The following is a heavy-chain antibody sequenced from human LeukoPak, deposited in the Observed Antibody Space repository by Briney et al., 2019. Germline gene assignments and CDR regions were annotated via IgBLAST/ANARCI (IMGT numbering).Heavy chain of an antibody. J-gene: IGHJ4*02. V-gene: IGHV3-15*01. Sequence: GGSLRLSCAASGFTFSNAWMSWVRQAPGKGLEWVGRIKSKTDGGTTDYAAPVKGRFTISRDDSKNTLYLQMNSLKTEDTAVYYCTSHSGSYDFDYWGQGTLVTVSS. D-gene: IGHD1-26*01. CDR1: GFTFSNAW. CDR3: TSHSGSYDFDY. CDR2: IKSKTDGGTT.